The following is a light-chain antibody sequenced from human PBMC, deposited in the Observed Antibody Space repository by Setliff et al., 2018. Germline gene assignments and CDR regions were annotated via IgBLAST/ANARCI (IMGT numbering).Light chain of an antibody. V-gene: IGLV1-40*01. Sequence: QSVLTQPPSVSGAPGQRVTISCTGSSSNIGAGYDVHWYQQLPGTAPKLLIYGNSNRPSGVPDRFSGSKSGTSASLAITGLQAEDEADYYCAAWDDSLNGEVFGTGTKGTVL. CDR1: SSNIGAGYD. J-gene: IGLJ1*01. CDR3: AAWDDSLNGEV. CDR2: GNS.